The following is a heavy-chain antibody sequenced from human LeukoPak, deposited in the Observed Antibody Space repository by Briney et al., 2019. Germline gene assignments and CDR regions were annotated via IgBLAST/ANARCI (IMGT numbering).Heavy chain of an antibody. Sequence: PGGSLRLSCAASGFTFSSYWMSWVRQAPGKGLEWVANIKQDGSEKYYVDSVKGRFTISRDNAKNSLYLQMNSLRAEDTAVYYCARVDPPGELLIGFDYWGQGTLVTVSS. J-gene: IGHJ4*02. CDR3: ARVDPPGELLIGFDY. CDR1: GFTFSSYW. D-gene: IGHD3-10*01. CDR2: IKQDGSEK. V-gene: IGHV3-7*01.